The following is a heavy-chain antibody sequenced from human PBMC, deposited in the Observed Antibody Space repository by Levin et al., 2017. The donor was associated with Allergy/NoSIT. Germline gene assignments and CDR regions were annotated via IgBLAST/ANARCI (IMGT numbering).Heavy chain of an antibody. J-gene: IGHJ4*02. CDR1: GFTFSSYA. CDR3: ARDMETFDFWSASEY. Sequence: GSLRLSCAASGFTFSSYAMNWVRQAPGKGLEWVSSIGSRNAYIYYADSVRGRFTISRDNAKNSLYLQLNSLRAEDTAVYYCARDMETFDFWSASEYWGQGTLVTVSS. D-gene: IGHD3-3*01. V-gene: IGHV3-21*01. CDR2: IGSRNAYI.